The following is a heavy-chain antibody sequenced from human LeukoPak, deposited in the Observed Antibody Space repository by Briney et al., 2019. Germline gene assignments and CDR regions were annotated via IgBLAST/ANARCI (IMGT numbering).Heavy chain of an antibody. CDR3: VRDDCGVTCYPGGC. J-gene: IGHJ4*02. V-gene: IGHV1-3*01. CDR2: IKAGNGDT. Sequence: GASVKVSCKASGYSFTNYVVHWVRQAPGQRPEWMGWIKAGNGDTKYSPNFQDRVTITRDISANTVYVELSSLTSEDTALYYCVRDDCGVTCYPGGCWGQGTLVTVSS. D-gene: IGHD2-21*01. CDR1: GYSFTNYV.